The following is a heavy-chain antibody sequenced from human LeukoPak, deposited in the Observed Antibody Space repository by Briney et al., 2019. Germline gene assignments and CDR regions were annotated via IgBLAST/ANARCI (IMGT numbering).Heavy chain of an antibody. CDR3: LGAEDAFDI. CDR1: GGSISSGGYY. D-gene: IGHD3-16*01. J-gene: IGHJ3*02. CDR2: IYHSGST. Sequence: SETLSLTCTVSGGSISSGGYYWSWIRQPPGKGLEWIGYIYHSGSTYYNPSLKSRVTISVDRSKNQFSLKLSSVTAADTAVYYCLGAEDAFDIWGQGTMVTVSS. V-gene: IGHV4-30-2*01.